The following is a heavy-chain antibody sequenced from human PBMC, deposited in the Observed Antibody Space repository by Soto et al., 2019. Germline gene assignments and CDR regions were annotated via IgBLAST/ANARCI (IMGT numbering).Heavy chain of an antibody. Sequence: EVQLLESGGGLVQPGGSRRLSCAASGFTFSSYAMSWVRQAPGKGLEWVSTISDSGSTYYADSAKGRFTISRDISKNTLYVQMSSLRAEDTAVYYCAKGAEGYCSGTSCLYHMDAWGKGTTVTVSS. D-gene: IGHD2-15*01. CDR3: AKGAEGYCSGTSCLYHMDA. CDR1: GFTFSSYA. J-gene: IGHJ6*03. V-gene: IGHV3-23*01. CDR2: ISDSGST.